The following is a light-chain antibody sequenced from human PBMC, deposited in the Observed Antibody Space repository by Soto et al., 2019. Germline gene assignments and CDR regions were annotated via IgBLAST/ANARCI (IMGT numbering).Light chain of an antibody. Sequence: EIVMSQSPATLSVSPGETATLSCRASQSISSNLSWYQQQPGQAPRHLIFGASTRATASPGRFSGSGSGTDFTLTISSLQSEDFAVYSYHQYHNRPPVTFGQGTRLEIK. CDR3: HQYHNRPPVT. V-gene: IGKV3-15*01. CDR1: QSISSN. J-gene: IGKJ5*01. CDR2: GAS.